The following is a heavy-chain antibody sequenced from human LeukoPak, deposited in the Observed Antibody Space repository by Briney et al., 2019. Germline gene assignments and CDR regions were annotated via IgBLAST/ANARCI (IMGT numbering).Heavy chain of an antibody. V-gene: IGHV4-61*02. D-gene: IGHD6-13*01. J-gene: IGHJ5*02. CDR3: ARDPGSSFWFDP. Sequence: SQTLSLTCTVSGGSISSGTYYWSWIRQPAGKGLEWIGRIYSSGTTNYNPSLKSRVTISVDTSKNQFSLKLSSVTAADTAVYYCARDPGSSFWFDPWGQGTLVTVSS. CDR2: IYSSGTT. CDR1: GGSISSGTYY.